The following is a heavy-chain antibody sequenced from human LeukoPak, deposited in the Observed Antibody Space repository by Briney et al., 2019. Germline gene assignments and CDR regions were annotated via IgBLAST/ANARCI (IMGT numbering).Heavy chain of an antibody. D-gene: IGHD2-15*01. V-gene: IGHV4-59*11. CDR3: ARGRYCSADICSGGDAFDI. CDR2: IYYTGST. Sequence: SETLSLTCTVSGGSISSHYWTWIWQPPGEGLEWIGFIYYTGSTNYNPSLKSRVTMSVDTSKNQFSLKLSSVTAADTAVYYRARGRYCSADICSGGDAFDIWGQGTMVSVSS. CDR1: GGSISSHY. J-gene: IGHJ3*02.